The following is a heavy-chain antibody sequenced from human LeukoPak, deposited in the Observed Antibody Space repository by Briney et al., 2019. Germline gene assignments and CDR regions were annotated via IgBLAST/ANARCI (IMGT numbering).Heavy chain of an antibody. CDR1: GFTFSSYS. Sequence: GGSLRLSCSASGFTFSSYSMDWVRQAPGKGPEYVSGINNNGGATQYVDSVKGRFTISRDNSKNTVYLQMSSLRPEDTAVYYCLKAEVGATFDSWGQGTLVTVSS. D-gene: IGHD1-26*01. CDR3: LKAEVGATFDS. V-gene: IGHV3-64D*06. CDR2: INNNGGAT. J-gene: IGHJ4*02.